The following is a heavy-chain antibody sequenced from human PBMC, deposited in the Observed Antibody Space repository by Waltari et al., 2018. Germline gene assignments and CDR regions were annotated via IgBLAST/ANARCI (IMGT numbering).Heavy chain of an antibody. V-gene: IGHV4-38-2*01. D-gene: IGHD6-13*01. CDR2: IYHSGST. CDR1: GYSISSGYY. Sequence: QVQLQESGPGLVKPSETLSLTCAVSGYSISSGYYWGWIRQPPGKGLEWIGSIYHSGSTYYNPSLKSRVTISVDTSKNQFSLKLSSVTAADTAVYYCARRWAAGTDAFDIWGQGTMVTVSS. CDR3: ARRWAAGTDAFDI. J-gene: IGHJ3*02.